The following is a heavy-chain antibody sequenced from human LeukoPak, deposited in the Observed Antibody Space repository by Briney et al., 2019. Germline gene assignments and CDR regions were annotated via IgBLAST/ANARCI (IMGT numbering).Heavy chain of an antibody. V-gene: IGHV1-69*01. Sequence: SVKVSCKASGGTFSSYAISWVRQAPGQGREWMGGIIPIFVTANYAQKCQGRVTITADESTSTAYMELSSLRSEDTAVYYCAREQASVTTPDYWGQGTLVTVSS. CDR2: IIPIFVTA. D-gene: IGHD4-11*01. CDR1: GGTFSSYA. J-gene: IGHJ4*02. CDR3: AREQASVTTPDY.